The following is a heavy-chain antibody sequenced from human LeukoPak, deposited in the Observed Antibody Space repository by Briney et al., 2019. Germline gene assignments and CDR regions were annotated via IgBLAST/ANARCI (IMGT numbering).Heavy chain of an antibody. CDR1: GVSLTTYT. CDR3: AKSGAAADAFHN. CDR2: TTNSGATT. V-gene: IGHV3-23*01. Sequence: GGSLRLSCVASGVSLTTYTKNWVRQAPGQGLEWVSSTTNSGATTFYADSVKGRFTISSDNSNNSLFLQMERLRTEDTALYYCAKSGAAADAFHNRGQGTLVTVSS. J-gene: IGHJ4*02. D-gene: IGHD6-13*01.